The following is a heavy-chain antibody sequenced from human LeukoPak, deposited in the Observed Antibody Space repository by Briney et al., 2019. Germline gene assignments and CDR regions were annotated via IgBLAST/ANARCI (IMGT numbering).Heavy chain of an antibody. CDR2: IKQDGSEK. V-gene: IGHV3-7*03. Sequence: PGGSLRLSCAASGFTFSSHWMNWVRQAPGKGLEWVANIKQDGSEKSYVDSVKGRFTISRDNAKNSLYLQMNSLRAEDTAVYYCAREVPDCSGGSCYMFVFDIWGQGTMVTVSS. CDR3: AREVPDCSGGSCYMFVFDI. J-gene: IGHJ3*02. CDR1: GFTFSSHW. D-gene: IGHD2-15*01.